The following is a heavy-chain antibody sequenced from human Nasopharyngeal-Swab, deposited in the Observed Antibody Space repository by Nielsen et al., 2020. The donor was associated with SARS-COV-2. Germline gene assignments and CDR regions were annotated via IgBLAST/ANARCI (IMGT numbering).Heavy chain of an antibody. J-gene: IGHJ5*02. CDR2: ISAYNGNT. CDR1: GYTFTSYG. V-gene: IGHV1-18*04. CDR3: AYVAGVASSWLNWFDP. D-gene: IGHD6-13*01. Sequence: ASVKVSCKASGYTFTSYGISWVRQAPGQGLEWMGWISAYNGNTNYAQKLQGRVTMTTDTSTSTAYMELRSLRSEDTAVYYCAYVAGVASSWLNWFDPWGQGTLVTVSS.